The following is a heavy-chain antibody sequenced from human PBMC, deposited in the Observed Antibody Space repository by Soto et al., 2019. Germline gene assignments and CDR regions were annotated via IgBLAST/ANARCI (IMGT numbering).Heavy chain of an antibody. Sequence: EVQLVESGGGLVQPGGSLRLSCAASGFIFSDYWMTWVRQVPGKGLEWVANIKEDGSETYFVDSVKGRFTTSRDNAKKSWHLQMNSLRADDTAVYYCTREKRCGYDCSYFDYWGQGTPVTVSS. J-gene: IGHJ4*02. V-gene: IGHV3-7*01. CDR1: GFIFSDYW. CDR3: TREKRCGYDCSYFDY. D-gene: IGHD2-21*02. CDR2: IKEDGSET.